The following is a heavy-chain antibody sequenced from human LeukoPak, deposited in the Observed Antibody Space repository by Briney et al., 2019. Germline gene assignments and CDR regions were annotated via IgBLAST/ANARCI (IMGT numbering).Heavy chain of an antibody. D-gene: IGHD3-3*01. CDR3: ARDGGYDFWSGYYFGSFDY. V-gene: IGHV1-46*01. Sequence: SVKVSCKASGYTFTGYYMHWVRQAPGQGLEWMGIINPSGGSTSYVQKFQGRVTMTRDTSTSTVYMELSSLRSEDTAVYYCARDGGYDFWSGYYFGSFDYWGQGTLVTVSS. CDR2: INPSGGST. J-gene: IGHJ4*02. CDR1: GYTFTGYY.